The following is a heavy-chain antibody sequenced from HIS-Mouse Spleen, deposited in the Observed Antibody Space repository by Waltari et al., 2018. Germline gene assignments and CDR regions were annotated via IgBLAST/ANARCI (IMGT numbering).Heavy chain of an antibody. CDR3: ARGLAARFDY. D-gene: IGHD6-6*01. CDR1: SGYS. J-gene: IGHJ4*02. V-gene: IGHV4-34*01. CDR2: INHSGST. Sequence: SGYSASRSRQPPGKGLERIGEINHSGSTNYNPSLKSRVTISVDTSKNQCSLKLGSVTAADTAVYYCARGLAARFDYWGQGTLVTVSS.